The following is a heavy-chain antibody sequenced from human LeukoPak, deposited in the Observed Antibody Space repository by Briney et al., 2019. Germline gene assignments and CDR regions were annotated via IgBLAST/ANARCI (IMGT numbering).Heavy chain of an antibody. CDR3: ARDKLVGDSYFIY. CDR2: ITSDGSTT. J-gene: IGHJ4*02. Sequence: GGSLRLSCAASGFSFSSAWMHWVRQAPGEGLVAVSRITSDGSTTWYADSVRGRFTISRDNAKNSVYLQVNSLRAEDTAVYYCARDKLVGDSYFIYWGQGTLVTVSS. D-gene: IGHD2-21*02. CDR1: GFSFSSAW. V-gene: IGHV3-74*01.